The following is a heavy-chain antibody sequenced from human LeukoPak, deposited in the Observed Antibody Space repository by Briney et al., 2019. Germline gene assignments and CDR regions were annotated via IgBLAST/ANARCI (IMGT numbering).Heavy chain of an antibody. D-gene: IGHD2-2*01. CDR3: ARTDQRGRPFDY. V-gene: IGHV4-34*01. J-gene: IGHJ4*02. Sequence: PSETLSLTCAVYGGSFSGYYWSWIRQPPGKGLEWIGEINHSGSTNYNPSLKSRVTVSVDTSKNQFSLKLSSVTGADTAVYYCARTDQRGRPFDYWGQGTLVTVSS. CDR1: GGSFSGYY. CDR2: INHSGST.